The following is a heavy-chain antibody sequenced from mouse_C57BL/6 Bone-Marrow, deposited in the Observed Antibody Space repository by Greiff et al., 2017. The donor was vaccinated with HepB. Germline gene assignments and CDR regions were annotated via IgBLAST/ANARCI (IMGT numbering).Heavy chain of an antibody. CDR1: GYTFTSYW. CDR2: IDPSDSYT. J-gene: IGHJ1*03. Sequence: QVQLQHPGAELVMPGASVKLSCKASGYTFTSYWMHWVKQRPGQGLEWIGEIDPSDSYTNYNQKFKGKSTLTVDKSSSTAYMQLSSLTSEDSAVYYCARRTGWYFDVWGTGTTVTVSS. CDR3: ARRTGWYFDV. V-gene: IGHV1-69*01.